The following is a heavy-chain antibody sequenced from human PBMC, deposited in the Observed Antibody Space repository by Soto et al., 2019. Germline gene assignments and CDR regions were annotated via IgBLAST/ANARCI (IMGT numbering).Heavy chain of an antibody. CDR1: GFTFSSYS. D-gene: IGHD6-6*01. CDR2: ISSSSSYI. Sequence: PGGSLRLSCAASGFTFSSYSMNWVRQAPGKGLEWVSSISSSSSYIYYADSVKGRFTISRDNAKHSLYLQMKSLRAEDTAVYYCAREDRGEQLVGYGMDVWGQGTTVTVSS. V-gene: IGHV3-21*01. J-gene: IGHJ6*02. CDR3: AREDRGEQLVGYGMDV.